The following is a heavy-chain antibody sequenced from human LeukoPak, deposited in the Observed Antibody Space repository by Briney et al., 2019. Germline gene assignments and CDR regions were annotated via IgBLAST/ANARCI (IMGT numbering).Heavy chain of an antibody. CDR2: TRNKANSYTT. V-gene: IGHV3-72*01. CDR1: GFTFSDHY. D-gene: IGHD6-19*01. Sequence: GGSLRLSCAASGFTFSDHYMDWVRQAPGKGLEWVGRTRNKANSYTTEYAASVKGRFTISRDNSKNSLYLQMNSLRTEDTALYYCAILAIGPIAVDLTTAFDIWGQGTMVTVSS. J-gene: IGHJ3*02. CDR3: AILAIGPIAVDLTTAFDI.